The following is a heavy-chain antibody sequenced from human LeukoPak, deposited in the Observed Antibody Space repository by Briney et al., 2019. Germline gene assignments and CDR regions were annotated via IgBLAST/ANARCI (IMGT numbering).Heavy chain of an antibody. D-gene: IGHD3-3*01. CDR1: GGTFSSYA. CDR3: ARAPDFWSGYYSFWFGP. J-gene: IGHJ5*02. Sequence: ASVKVSCKASGGTFSSYAISRVRQAPGQGLEWMGGIIPIFGTANYAQKFQGRVTITADESTSTAYMELSSLRSEDTAVYYCARAPDFWSGYYSFWFGPWGQGTLVTVSS. V-gene: IGHV1-69*13. CDR2: IIPIFGTA.